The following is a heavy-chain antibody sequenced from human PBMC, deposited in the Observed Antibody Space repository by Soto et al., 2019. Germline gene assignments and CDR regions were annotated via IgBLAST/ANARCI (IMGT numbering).Heavy chain of an antibody. CDR2: INPSGGST. D-gene: IGHD2-15*01. J-gene: IGHJ4*02. CDR3: AREGCSGGSCRKPFDY. Sequence: QVQLVQSGAEVKKPGASVKVSCKASGYTFTSYYMHWVRQAPGQGLEWMGIINPSGGSTSYAQKFQGRVTMIRDTSTSTVYMELSSLRSEDTAVYYCAREGCSGGSCRKPFDYWGQGTLVTVSS. V-gene: IGHV1-46*01. CDR1: GYTFTSYY.